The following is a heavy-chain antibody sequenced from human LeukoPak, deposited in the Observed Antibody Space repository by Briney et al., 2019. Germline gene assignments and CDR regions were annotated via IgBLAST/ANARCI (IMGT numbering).Heavy chain of an antibody. D-gene: IGHD6-13*01. CDR2: ISYDGSNK. CDR1: GFTFSSYG. J-gene: IGHJ4*02. V-gene: IGHV3-30*19. CDR3: ARAHSGSWYLGY. Sequence: PGGSLRLSCAASGFTFSSYGMHWVRQAPGKGLEWVAVISYDGSNKYYADSVKGRFTISRDNSKNTLYLQMNSLRAEDTAVYYCARAHSGSWYLGYWGQGTLVTVSS.